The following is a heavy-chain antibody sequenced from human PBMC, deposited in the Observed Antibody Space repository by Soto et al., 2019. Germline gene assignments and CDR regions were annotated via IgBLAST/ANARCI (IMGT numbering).Heavy chain of an antibody. CDR1: GFTFSSYD. Sequence: EVQLAESGGGMVQPGGSLRLSCVASGFTFSSYDMHWVRQAPGKGLEYVSSISSNGGTTYYGSSVKGRFTISRDNSKNTLYRQMGSLRAEDMAVYYCVRRVSGNYDYWGQGTLVTVSS. CDR3: VRRVSGNYDY. J-gene: IGHJ4*02. D-gene: IGHD1-7*01. CDR2: ISSNGGTT. V-gene: IGHV3-64*01.